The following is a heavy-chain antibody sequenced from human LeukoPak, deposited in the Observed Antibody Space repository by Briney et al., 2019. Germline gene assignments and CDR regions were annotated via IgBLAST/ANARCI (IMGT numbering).Heavy chain of an antibody. J-gene: IGHJ1*01. CDR1: GFTFSSYS. D-gene: IGHD2-15*01. CDR3: AIGYCSGGSCYEGISYFQH. CDR2: ISSSSSYI. Sequence: TGGSLRLSCAASGFTFSSYSMNWVRQAPGKGLEWVSSISSSSSYIYYADSVKGRFTISRDNAKNSLYLQMNSLRAEDTAVYYCAIGYCSGGSCYEGISYFQHWGQGTLVTVSS. V-gene: IGHV3-21*01.